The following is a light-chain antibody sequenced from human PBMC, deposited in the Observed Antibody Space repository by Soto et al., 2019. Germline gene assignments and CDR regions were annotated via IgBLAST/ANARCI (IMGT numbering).Light chain of an antibody. CDR3: QQYNDWPSNT. Sequence: EIEMTQSPATLPVSPGERATLSCRASQSVSTNLAWYQQKPGQAPRLLIYGASTRAPGFPARFTGSVSGTEFTLTIRSLQSEDFAVYYCQQYNDWPSNTFGQGTKLEIK. CDR1: QSVSTN. V-gene: IGKV3-15*01. J-gene: IGKJ2*01. CDR2: GAS.